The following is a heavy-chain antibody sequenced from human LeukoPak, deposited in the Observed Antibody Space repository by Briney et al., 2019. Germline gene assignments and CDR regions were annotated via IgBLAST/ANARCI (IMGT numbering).Heavy chain of an antibody. D-gene: IGHD5-12*01. V-gene: IGHV1-2*02. J-gene: IGHJ4*02. Sequence: ASVKVSCKASGYTFTGYYMHWVRQAPGQGLEWMGWINTNIGGTNYGQKFRGRVTMTKDTSVSTAYLELSGLTSDDTAVYYCARDGSFDFWGQGTLVTVSS. CDR3: ARDGSFDF. CDR2: INTNIGGT. CDR1: GYTFTGYY.